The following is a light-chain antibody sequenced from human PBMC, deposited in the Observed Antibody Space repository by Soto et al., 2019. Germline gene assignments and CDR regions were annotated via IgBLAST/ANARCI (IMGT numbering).Light chain of an antibody. J-gene: IGKJ3*01. CDR2: GAS. Sequence: EVVLTQSPGTLSLSPGERATLSCRASQNVYINSLAWYQQRPGQTPRLLIYGASTRAAAIPDRFSGSGSGADSALSIDGLEPEDFAIYYCQQYGDSPLTFGPGTRVD. V-gene: IGKV3-20*01. CDR1: QNVYINS. CDR3: QQYGDSPLT.